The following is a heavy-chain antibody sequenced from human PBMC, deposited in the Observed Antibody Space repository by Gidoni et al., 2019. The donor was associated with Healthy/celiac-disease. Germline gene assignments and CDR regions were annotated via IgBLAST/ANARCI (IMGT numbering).Heavy chain of an antibody. CDR1: GGSFSGYY. Sequence: QVQLQQWGAGLLKPSETLSLTCAVYGGSFSGYYWSWIRQPPGKGLEWIGEINHSGRTNYNPSLKSRVTISVDTSKNQFSLKLSSVTAADTAVYYCARVGAIAVAAHFDYWGQGTLVTVSS. CDR2: INHSGRT. D-gene: IGHD6-19*01. CDR3: ARVGAIAVAAHFDY. V-gene: IGHV4-34*01. J-gene: IGHJ4*02.